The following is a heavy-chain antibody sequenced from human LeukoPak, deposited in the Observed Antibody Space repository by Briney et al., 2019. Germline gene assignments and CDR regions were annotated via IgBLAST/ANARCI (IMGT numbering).Heavy chain of an antibody. CDR2: IYYSGKT. CDR3: ARGAGWYDY. J-gene: IGHJ4*02. Sequence: ASETLSLTCTVSGGSISSHYWSWLRQPPGKGLEWIGYIYYSGKTNYYPSLKSRVTISVDTSKNQFSLKLNSVTAADTAVYFCARGAGWYDYWGQGTLVTVSS. D-gene: IGHD6-19*01. V-gene: IGHV4-59*11. CDR1: GGSISSHY.